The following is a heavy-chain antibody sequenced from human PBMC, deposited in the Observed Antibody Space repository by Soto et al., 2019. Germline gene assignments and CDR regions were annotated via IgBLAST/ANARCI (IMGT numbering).Heavy chain of an antibody. CDR2: IYYSGST. D-gene: IGHD5-12*01. CDR1: GGSISSYY. J-gene: IGHJ4*02. CDR3: ARERGYSGYDYFDY. V-gene: IGHV4-59*01. Sequence: PSETLSLTCTVSGGSISSYYWSWIRQPPGKGLEWIGYIYYSGSTNYNPSLKSRVTISVDTSKNQFSLKLSSVTDADTAVYYCARERGYSGYDYFDYWGQGTLVTVSS.